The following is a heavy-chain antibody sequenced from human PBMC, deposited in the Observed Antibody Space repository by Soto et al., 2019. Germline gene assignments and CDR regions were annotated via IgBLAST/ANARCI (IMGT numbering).Heavy chain of an antibody. J-gene: IGHJ4*02. D-gene: IGHD3-16*02. V-gene: IGHV3-7*03. CDR2: IKHDTSEA. CDR1: GFKFSNYW. CDR3: ARDGLLFSGPYRPSRFDY. Sequence: GGSLRLSCAASGFKFSNYWMSWVRQAPGKGLEWVGNIKHDTSEAHYADSVKGRFTITRDNIKNFLFLQMNGLRADDTASYYCARDGLLFSGPYRPSRFDYWGLGTLVTVSS.